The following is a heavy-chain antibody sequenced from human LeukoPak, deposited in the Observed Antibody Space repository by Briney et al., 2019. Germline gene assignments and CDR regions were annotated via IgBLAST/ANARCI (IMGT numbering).Heavy chain of an antibody. CDR3: ARNLVFLTTQNYFAY. J-gene: IGHJ4*02. V-gene: IGHV4-39*01. CDR2: ICESGTT. Sequence: KPSETLSLTCTVSGGSISYRSYCWGWIRQPPGKVREWIGSICESGTTYYDPSLKRRVTMSVDTSKNQFSLKLSSVTAADTAVYYCARNLVFLTTQNYFAYWGQGTLVTVSS. CDR1: GGSISYRSYC. D-gene: IGHD3-22*01.